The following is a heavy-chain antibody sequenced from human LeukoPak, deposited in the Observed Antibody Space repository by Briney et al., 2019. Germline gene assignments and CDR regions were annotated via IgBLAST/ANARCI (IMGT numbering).Heavy chain of an antibody. D-gene: IGHD4-17*01. CDR2: INHSGST. J-gene: IGHJ4*02. V-gene: IGHV4-34*01. CDR3: ARGVEYGDYPHYFDY. Sequence: SETLSLTCAVYGGSFSGYYWSWIRQPPGKGLEWIGEINHSGSTNYNPSLKSRVTISVDTSKNQFSLKLSSVTAADTAVYYCARGVEYGDYPHYFDYWGQGTLVTVSS. CDR1: GGSFSGYY.